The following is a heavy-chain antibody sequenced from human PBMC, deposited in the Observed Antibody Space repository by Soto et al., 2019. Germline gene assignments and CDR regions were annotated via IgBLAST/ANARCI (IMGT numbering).Heavy chain of an antibody. D-gene: IGHD6-19*01. V-gene: IGHV3-23*01. CDR3: ARGRSSGWYYFDY. J-gene: IGHJ4*02. Sequence: FLRLPGALSGFLFAGYSVRWVRQAPAKGLEWVSAISGSGGTTYYADPVKGRFTISSDHSNNTLYLQMTSMRAEDTAVYYCARGRSSGWYYFDYWGLGTLVTVSS. CDR1: GFLFAGYS. CDR2: ISGSGGTT.